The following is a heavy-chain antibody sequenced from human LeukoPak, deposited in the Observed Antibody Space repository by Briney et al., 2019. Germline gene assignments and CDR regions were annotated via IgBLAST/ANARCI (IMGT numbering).Heavy chain of an antibody. CDR1: LASINTFY. Sequence: SETLSLTCTVSLASINTFYWSWIRQPPGKGLEWIGNIYYSGSIIYNPSLRSRVTISVDTSKNQFSLKLNSVTAADTAVYYCASSWIQIPGRFDYWGQGTLATVSS. CDR3: ASSWIQIPGRFDY. CDR2: IYYSGSI. J-gene: IGHJ4*02. D-gene: IGHD5-18*01. V-gene: IGHV4-59*01.